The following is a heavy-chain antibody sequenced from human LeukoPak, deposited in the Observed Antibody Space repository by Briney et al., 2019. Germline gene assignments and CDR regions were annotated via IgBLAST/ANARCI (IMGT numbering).Heavy chain of an antibody. CDR3: ASSASSSWYAFYFDY. CDR2: IYHSGST. Sequence: SETLSLTCAVSGGSISSSNWWSWVRQPPGKGLEWIGEIYHSGSTNYNPSLKSRVTISVDTSKNQFSLKLSSVTAADTAVYYCASSASSSWYAFYFDYWGQGTLVTVSS. D-gene: IGHD6-13*01. V-gene: IGHV4-4*02. J-gene: IGHJ4*02. CDR1: GGSISSSNW.